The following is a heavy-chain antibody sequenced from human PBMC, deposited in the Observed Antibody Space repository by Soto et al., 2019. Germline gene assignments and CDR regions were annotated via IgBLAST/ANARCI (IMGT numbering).Heavy chain of an antibody. CDR2: ISGGSAYI. J-gene: IGHJ6*02. V-gene: IGHV3-21*01. CDR3: VRVWRLVGRYGMDV. CDR1: GFIFSSYY. Sequence: SGGGLVKPGGSLRLSCVGPGFIFSSYYMNWVRQAPGKGLEWVSSISGGSAYIYYADSVKGRFTISRDNAKNSLYLEMNSLRVEDTAVYYCVRVWRLVGRYGMDVWGQGTTVTVSS. D-gene: IGHD6-25*01.